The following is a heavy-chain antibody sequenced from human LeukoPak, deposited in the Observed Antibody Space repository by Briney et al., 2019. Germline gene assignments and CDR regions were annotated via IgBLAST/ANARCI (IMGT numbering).Heavy chain of an antibody. V-gene: IGHV3-7*01. CDR2: IKQDGNEK. J-gene: IGHJ4*02. CDR1: GFTFSSYW. Sequence: GGSLRLSCAASGFTFSSYWMSWVRQAPGKGLEWVANIKQDGNEKYYVDSVKGRFTISRDNAKNSLYLQMNSLRAEDTAVYYCAKERLGVAVAGEFDYWGQGTLVTVSS. D-gene: IGHD6-19*01. CDR3: AKERLGVAVAGEFDY.